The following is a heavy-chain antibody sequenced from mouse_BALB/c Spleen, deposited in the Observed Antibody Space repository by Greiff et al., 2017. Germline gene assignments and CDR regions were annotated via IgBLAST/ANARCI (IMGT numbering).Heavy chain of an antibody. CDR3: ARKDYYGSSYAMDY. J-gene: IGHJ4*01. V-gene: IGHV1S81*02. Sequence: QVQLQQPGAELVKPGASVKLSCKASGYTFTSYWMHWVKQRPGQGLEWIGEINPSNGRTNYNEKFKSKATLTVDKSSSTAYMQRSSLTSEDSAVYYCARKDYYGSSYAMDYWGQGTSVTVSS. D-gene: IGHD1-1*01. CDR2: INPSNGRT. CDR1: GYTFTSYW.